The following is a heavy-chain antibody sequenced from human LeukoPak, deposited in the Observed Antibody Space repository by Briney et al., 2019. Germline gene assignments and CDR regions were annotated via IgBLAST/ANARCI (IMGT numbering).Heavy chain of an antibody. CDR3: ARDSLYGSWIQLWSPIGYFDY. CDR1: GFTFSSYG. D-gene: IGHD5-18*01. Sequence: PGGSLRLSCAASGFTFSSYGMHWVRQAPGKGLEWVAVFWYDGSTKYYADSVKGRFTISRDNSKSTLYLQMTSLRAEDTAVYYCARDSLYGSWIQLWSPIGYFDYWGQGTLVTVSS. J-gene: IGHJ4*02. CDR2: FWYDGSTK. V-gene: IGHV3-33*01.